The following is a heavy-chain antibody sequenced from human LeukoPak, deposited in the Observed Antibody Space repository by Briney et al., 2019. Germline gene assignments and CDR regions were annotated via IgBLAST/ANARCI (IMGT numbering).Heavy chain of an antibody. D-gene: IGHD6-25*01. Sequence: SETLSLTCTVPGGSVSNGNYYWSWIRQPPGKGLEWIGNMHYSGSTSYNPSLKSRVTISVDTSMNQFSLLLTSATAADTAVYYCARDSLLRGSGWDYWYFDLWGRGTLVTVSS. CDR2: MHYSGST. CDR1: GGSVSNGNYY. V-gene: IGHV4-61*01. J-gene: IGHJ2*01. CDR3: ARDSLLRGSGWDYWYFDL.